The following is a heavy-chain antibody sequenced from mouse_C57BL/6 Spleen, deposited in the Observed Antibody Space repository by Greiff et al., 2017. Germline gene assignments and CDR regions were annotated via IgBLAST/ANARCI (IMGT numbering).Heavy chain of an antibody. CDR3: ARGGRNYESY. D-gene: IGHD1-1*01. V-gene: IGHV1-59*01. CDR1: GYTFTSYW. CDR2: IDPSDSYT. J-gene: IGHJ3*01. Sequence: QVHVKQPGAELVRPGTSVKLSCKASGYTFTSYWMHWVKQRPGQGLEWIGVIDPSDSYTNYNQKFKGKATLAVDTSSSPAYMQLSSLTSEDSAVYYSARGGRNYESYWGQGTLVTVSA.